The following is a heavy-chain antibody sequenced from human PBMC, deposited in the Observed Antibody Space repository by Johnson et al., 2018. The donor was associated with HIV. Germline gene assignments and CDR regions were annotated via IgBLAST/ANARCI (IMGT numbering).Heavy chain of an antibody. CDR2: TRHDENSK. V-gene: IGHV3-30*02. CDR3: AKDQWGSGWHHPWALDV. D-gene: IGHD6-19*01. J-gene: IGHJ3*01. Sequence: QVQLVESGGGVVQPGGSLRLSCVASGFTFSTHGMNWVRQAPGKGLEWVAFTRHDENSKYYAESVTGRFTIPRDNSKNTVYLKMNSLRAEDTALYYCAKDQWGSGWHHPWALDVWGLGTMVTVSS. CDR1: GFTFSTHG.